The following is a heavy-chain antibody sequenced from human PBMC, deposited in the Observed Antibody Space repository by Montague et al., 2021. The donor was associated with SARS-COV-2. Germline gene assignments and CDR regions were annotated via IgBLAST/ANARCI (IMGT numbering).Heavy chain of an antibody. J-gene: IGHJ4*02. D-gene: IGHD3-22*01. CDR3: AHRRPLYYYDSSLSTFDY. CDR1: GFSLSTSGVG. Sequence: PALVKPTQTLTLTCTFSGFSLSTSGVGVGWIRQPPGKALGWLALIYWDDDKRYSPSLKSRLTITKDTSKNQVVLTMTNMDPVDTATYYCAHRRPLYYYDSSLSTFDYWGQGTLVTVSS. CDR2: IYWDDDK. V-gene: IGHV2-5*02.